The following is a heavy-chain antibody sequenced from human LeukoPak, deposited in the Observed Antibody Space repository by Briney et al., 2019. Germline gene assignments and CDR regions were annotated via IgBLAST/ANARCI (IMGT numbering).Heavy chain of an antibody. CDR3: ARVREFTDY. D-gene: IGHD3-10*01. V-gene: IGHV4-34*01. CDR2: INHSGGT. CDR1: GGSFSGYY. J-gene: IGHJ4*02. Sequence: PSETLSLTCAVYGGSFSGYYWSWIRQPPGKGLEWIGEINHSGGTNYNPSLKSRVTISVDTSKNQFSLKLSSVTAADTAVYYCARVREFTDYWGQGTLVTVSS.